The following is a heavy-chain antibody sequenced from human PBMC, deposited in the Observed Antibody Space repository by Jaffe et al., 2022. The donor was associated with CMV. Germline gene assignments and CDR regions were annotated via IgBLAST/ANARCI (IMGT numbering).Heavy chain of an antibody. J-gene: IGHJ4*02. CDR2: IHPSGST. Sequence: QVQLQQWGAGLLKPSETLSLTCAVSGGSFSGYYWSWIRQAPDKGLEWIGEIHPSGSTHYNPSLQSRVTISPDTSKNQFSLKLNSVTAADTAIYYCARGQDPAKTAYWGQGTLVTVSS. D-gene: IGHD5-18*01. CDR3: ARGQDPAKTAY. CDR1: GGSFSGYY. V-gene: IGHV4-34*02.